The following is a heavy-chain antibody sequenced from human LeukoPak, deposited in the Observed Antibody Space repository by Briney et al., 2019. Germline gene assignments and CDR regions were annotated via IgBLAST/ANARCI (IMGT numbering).Heavy chain of an antibody. CDR3: ARSDYGDYEGQYYFDY. CDR2: INHSGST. J-gene: IGHJ4*02. Sequence: SETLSLTCAVYGRSFSGYYWSWIRQPPGKGLEWIGEINHSGSTNYNPSLKSRVTISVDTSKNQFSLKLSSVTAADTAVYYCARSDYGDYEGQYYFDYWGQGTLVTVSS. CDR1: GRSFSGYY. V-gene: IGHV4-34*01. D-gene: IGHD4-17*01.